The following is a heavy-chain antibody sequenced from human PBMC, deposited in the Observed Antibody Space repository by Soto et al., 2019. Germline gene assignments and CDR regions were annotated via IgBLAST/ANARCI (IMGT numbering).Heavy chain of an antibody. CDR1: GFTFSSYA. CDR2: ISGSGGST. D-gene: IGHD2-2*01. J-gene: IGHJ5*02. Sequence: PGGSLRLSCAASGFTFSSYAMSWVRQAPGKGLEWVSAISGSGGSTYYADSVKGRFTISRDNSKNTLYLQMNSLRAEDTAVYYCAKEPLGYCSSTSCYEAWGQGTLVTVSS. CDR3: AKEPLGYCSSTSCYEA. V-gene: IGHV3-23*01.